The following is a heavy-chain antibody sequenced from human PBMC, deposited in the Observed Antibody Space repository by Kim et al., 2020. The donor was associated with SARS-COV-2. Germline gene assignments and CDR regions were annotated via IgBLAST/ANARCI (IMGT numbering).Heavy chain of an antibody. V-gene: IGHV3-23*01. D-gene: IGHD3-22*01. J-gene: IGHJ4*02. Sequence: VKGRFTISRDNSKNTLYLQMNSLRAEDTAVYYCAKVPRRYYDSSGDRNDYWGQGTLVTVSS. CDR3: AKVPRRYYDSSGDRNDY.